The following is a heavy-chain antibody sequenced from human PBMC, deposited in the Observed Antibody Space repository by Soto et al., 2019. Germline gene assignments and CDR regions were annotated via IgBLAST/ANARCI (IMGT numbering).Heavy chain of an antibody. Sequence: GGSLRLSCAASGVTFCSYAMHWVRQAPGKGLEWVAVISYDGSNKYYADSVKGRFTISRDNSKNTLYLQMNSLRAEDTAVYYCARVAYVATKAKFDAFDIWGQGTMVTVSS. V-gene: IGHV3-30-3*01. J-gene: IGHJ3*02. CDR1: GVTFCSYA. CDR2: ISYDGSNK. D-gene: IGHD5-12*01. CDR3: ARVAYVATKAKFDAFDI.